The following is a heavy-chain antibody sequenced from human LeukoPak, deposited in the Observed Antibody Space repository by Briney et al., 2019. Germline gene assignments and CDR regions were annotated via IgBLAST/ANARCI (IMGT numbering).Heavy chain of an antibody. CDR2: INPSGGSTT. Sequence: GASEKVSCKASGYTLTSYYMHWVRQAPGQGPEWMGVINPSGGSTTSYAQKIQGRVTMTRDTSMSTVTMELSSLRSEDTAVYYCARGTLRYFDFWGQGTLVTVSS. CDR1: GYTLTSYY. D-gene: IGHD3-9*01. V-gene: IGHV1-46*01. J-gene: IGHJ4*02. CDR3: ARGTLRYFDF.